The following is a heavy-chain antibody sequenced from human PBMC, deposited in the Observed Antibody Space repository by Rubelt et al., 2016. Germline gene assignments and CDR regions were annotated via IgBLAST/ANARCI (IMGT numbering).Heavy chain of an antibody. CDR1: GFTFSSYS. Sequence: EVQLVESGGGLVKPGGSLRLSCAASGFTFSSYSMNWVRQAPGKGLEWVSSISSSSSYIYYTEPVKGRFTLSGAKAKSELVRERNSLRAEDTAVYYCARGNTRDAFDIWGQGTMVTVSS. V-gene: IGHV3-21*06. J-gene: IGHJ3*02. CDR2: ISSSSSYI. D-gene: IGHD1/OR15-1a*01. CDR3: ARGNTRDAFDI.